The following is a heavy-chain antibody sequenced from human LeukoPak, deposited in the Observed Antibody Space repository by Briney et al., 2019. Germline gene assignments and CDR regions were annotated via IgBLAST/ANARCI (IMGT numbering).Heavy chain of an antibody. V-gene: IGHV4-4*09. J-gene: IGHJ6*03. Sequence: SSETLSLTCSVSGGSLTITSYYWSWIRQPPGKGLEWIGYIYTSGSTNYNPSLKSRVTISVDTSKNQFSLKLSSVTAADTAVYYCARLYVSLNEYSSSSQKYYMDVWGKGTTVTVSS. CDR2: IYTSGST. CDR3: ARLYVSLNEYSSSSQKYYMDV. CDR1: GGSLTITSYY. D-gene: IGHD6-6*01.